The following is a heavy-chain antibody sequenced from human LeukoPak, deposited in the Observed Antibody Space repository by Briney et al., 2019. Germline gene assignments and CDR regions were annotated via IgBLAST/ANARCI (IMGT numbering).Heavy chain of an antibody. CDR1: GGTFSGYA. CDR2: IIPIFGTA. D-gene: IGHD3-22*01. V-gene: IGHV1-69*13. Sequence: ASVKVSCKASGGTFSGYAISWVRQAPGQGLEWMGGIIPIFGTANYAQKFQGRVTITADESTSTAYMELSSLRSEDTAVYYCARKVPNDSSGYYYRGQFDPWGQGTLVTVSS. J-gene: IGHJ5*02. CDR3: ARKVPNDSSGYYYRGQFDP.